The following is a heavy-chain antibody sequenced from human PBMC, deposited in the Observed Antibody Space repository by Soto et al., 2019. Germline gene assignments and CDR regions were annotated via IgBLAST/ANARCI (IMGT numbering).Heavy chain of an antibody. CDR2: ISGSGGST. Sequence: PVGSLRLSCAASGFTFSSYARSWVRQDPGKGLEWVSAISGSGGSTYYADSVKGRFTISRDNSKNTLYLQMNSLRAEDTAVYYCAKGLQWLRLTAKEFDYWGQGTLVTVSS. J-gene: IGHJ4*02. D-gene: IGHD5-12*01. CDR3: AKGLQWLRLTAKEFDY. V-gene: IGHV3-23*01. CDR1: GFTFSSYA.